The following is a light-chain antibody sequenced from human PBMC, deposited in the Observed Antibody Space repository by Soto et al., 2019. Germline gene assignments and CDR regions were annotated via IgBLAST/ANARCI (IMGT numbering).Light chain of an antibody. CDR1: TIGSKS. CDR2: DDS. CDR3: HVWETASDQGV. J-gene: IGLJ3*02. Sequence: SYELTQPPSVSVAAGQTARITCEGHTIGSKSVHWYQHNPGQAPLLLLYDDSDRPSGIPERFSGSSSGNTATLTISRVEAGDEADFYCHVWETASDQGVFGGGAKLTVL. V-gene: IGLV3-21*02.